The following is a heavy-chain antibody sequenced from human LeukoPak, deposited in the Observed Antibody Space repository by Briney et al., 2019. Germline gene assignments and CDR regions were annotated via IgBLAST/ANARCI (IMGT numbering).Heavy chain of an antibody. CDR3: ARDQEAFGY. V-gene: IGHV1-46*01. CDR1: GYSFTSNY. Sequence: ASVKVSCKASGYSFTSNYIHRVRQAPGRGLEWMGMIYPSDGSTSYAQKFQGRVTVTRDTSTSTVHMELSGLRSEDTAVYYCARDQEAFGYWGQGTLVTVSS. CDR2: IYPSDGST. J-gene: IGHJ4*02.